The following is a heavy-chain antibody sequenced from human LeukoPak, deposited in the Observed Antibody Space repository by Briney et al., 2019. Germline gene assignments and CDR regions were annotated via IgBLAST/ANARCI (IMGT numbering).Heavy chain of an antibody. J-gene: IGHJ6*02. D-gene: IGHD3-10*01. Sequence: SETLSLTCAVYGGSFSGYYWSWLRQPPGKGLEWIGEINHSGSTNYNPSLKSRVTISVDTSKNQFSLKLSSVTAADTAVYYCARGPWYYGSGRRYYGMDVWGQGTTVTVSS. CDR3: ARGPWYYGSGRRYYGMDV. V-gene: IGHV4-34*01. CDR2: INHSGST. CDR1: GGSFSGYY.